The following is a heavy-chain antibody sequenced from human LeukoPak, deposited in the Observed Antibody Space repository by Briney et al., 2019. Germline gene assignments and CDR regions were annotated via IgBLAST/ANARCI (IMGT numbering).Heavy chain of an antibody. Sequence: GASVKVSCKASGYTFTSYDINWVRQATGQGLEWMGWMNPNSGNTGYAQKFQGRVTITRNTSISTAYMELSSLRSEDTAVYYCARNRRGTTPGRYYYYYYMDVWGKGTTVTVSS. CDR2: MNPNSGNT. CDR1: GYTFTSYD. J-gene: IGHJ6*03. CDR3: ARNRRGTTPGRYYYYYYMDV. D-gene: IGHD1-1*01. V-gene: IGHV1-8*03.